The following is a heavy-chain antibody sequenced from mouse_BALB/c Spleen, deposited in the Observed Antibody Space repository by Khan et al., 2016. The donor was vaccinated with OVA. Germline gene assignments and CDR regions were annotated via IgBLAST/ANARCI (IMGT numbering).Heavy chain of an antibody. D-gene: IGHD2-14*01. CDR3: ARRTTGYAMDY. J-gene: IGHJ4*01. CDR2: INPRSGYT. CDR1: GYNFTSHT. V-gene: IGHV1-4*01. Sequence: VQLQQSGAELARPGASVKMSCKASGYNFTSHTMHWVKQRPGQGLEWIGYINPRSGYTNYNQKFNDKATSTADKSSSTAYMQLSSLTSEDSAVYYCARRTTGYAMDYWGQGTSVTVSA.